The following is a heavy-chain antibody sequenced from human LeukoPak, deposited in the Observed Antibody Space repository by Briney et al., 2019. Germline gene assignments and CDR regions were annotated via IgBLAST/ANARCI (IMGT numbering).Heavy chain of an antibody. D-gene: IGHD6-13*01. V-gene: IGHV3-30*02. CDR2: IRYDGSNK. J-gene: IGHJ4*02. CDR1: GFTFSSYG. Sequence: GGSLRLSCAASGFTFSSYGMHWVRQAPGKGLEWVAFIRYDGSNKYYADSVKGRFTISRDNSKKSLYLQMNSLRTEDTALYYCAKELEAAAAFDYWGQGTLVTVSS. CDR3: AKELEAAAAFDY.